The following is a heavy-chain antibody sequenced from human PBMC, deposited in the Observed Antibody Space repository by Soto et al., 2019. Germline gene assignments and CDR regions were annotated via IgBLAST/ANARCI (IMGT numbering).Heavy chain of an antibody. CDR1: GGSISSSNW. CDR2: IYHSGST. Sequence: PSETLSLTCAVSGGSISSSNWWSWVRQPPGKGLEWIEEIYHSGSTNYNPSLKSRVTISVDKSKNQFSLKLSSVTAADTAVYYCARGLYYDFWSGYYTGAPYNWFDPWGQGTLVTVSS. V-gene: IGHV4-4*02. J-gene: IGHJ5*02. D-gene: IGHD3-3*01. CDR3: ARGLYYDFWSGYYTGAPYNWFDP.